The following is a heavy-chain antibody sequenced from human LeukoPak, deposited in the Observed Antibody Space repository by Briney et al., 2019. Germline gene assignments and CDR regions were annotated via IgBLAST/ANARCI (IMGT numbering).Heavy chain of an antibody. D-gene: IGHD4-17*01. CDR3: AKAPTVTTLVVDY. V-gene: IGHV3-30*18. Sequence: GGSLRLSCAASGFTFSSYGMHWVRQAPGKGLEWVAVISYDGSNKYYADSVKGRFTISRDNSMNTLYLQMNSLRDEDTAVYYCAKAPTVTTLVVDYWGQGTLVTVSS. CDR1: GFTFSSYG. J-gene: IGHJ4*02. CDR2: ISYDGSNK.